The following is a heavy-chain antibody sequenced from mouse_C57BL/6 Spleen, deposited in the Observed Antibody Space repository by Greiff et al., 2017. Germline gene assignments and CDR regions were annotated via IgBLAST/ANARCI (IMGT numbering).Heavy chain of an antibody. J-gene: IGHJ2*01. Sequence: VQLQQPGAELVRPGSSVKLSCKASGYTFTSYWMHWVKQRPIQGLEWIGNIDPSDSETNYNQKFKDKATLTVDKSSSTAYMQLSSLTSEDSAVYYCARGYYGSSYVDYFDYWGQGTTLTVSS. CDR1: GYTFTSYW. V-gene: IGHV1-52*01. CDR2: IDPSDSET. D-gene: IGHD1-1*01. CDR3: ARGYYGSSYVDYFDY.